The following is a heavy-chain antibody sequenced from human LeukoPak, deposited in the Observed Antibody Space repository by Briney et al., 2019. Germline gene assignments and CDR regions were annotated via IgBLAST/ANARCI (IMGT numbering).Heavy chain of an antibody. Sequence: PSETLSLTCTVSGGSLSNYYRSWIRQPPGKALEWIGYMYYTGDTNYNPSLKSRVTISVDTSKNQFSLKLSSVTAADTAVYYCARVKGPYSSSLRGWFDPWGQGTLVTVSS. V-gene: IGHV4-59*01. CDR3: ARVKGPYSSSLRGWFDP. CDR2: MYYTGDT. CDR1: GGSLSNYY. J-gene: IGHJ5*02. D-gene: IGHD6-6*01.